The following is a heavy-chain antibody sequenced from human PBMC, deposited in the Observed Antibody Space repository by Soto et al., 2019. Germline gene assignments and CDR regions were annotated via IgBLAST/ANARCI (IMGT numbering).Heavy chain of an antibody. J-gene: IGHJ4*02. Sequence: GGSLRLSCAASGLTFSTYGMSWVRQAPGKGLEWVSIISGSGGSTYYADSVEGRFTISGDNSKNTLYLQMNSLRAEDTAVYYCAKCLDYYDSSGYYPLNYFDSWGQGTLVTVSS. V-gene: IGHV3-23*01. CDR2: ISGSGGST. CDR1: GLTFSTYG. CDR3: AKCLDYYDSSGYYPLNYFDS. D-gene: IGHD3-22*01.